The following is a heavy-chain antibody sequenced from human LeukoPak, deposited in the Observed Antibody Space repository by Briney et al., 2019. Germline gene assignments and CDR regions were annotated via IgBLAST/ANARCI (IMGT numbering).Heavy chain of an antibody. Sequence: PSGTLSLTCAVSGGSISSSDWWSWVRQPPGRGLEWIGYIWRSDHTNYNPSLKSRVTMSLDKSKNQFSLKLSSVTAADTAVYYCARVQDYYDVSGYYLYYFDFWGQGTLVTVSS. V-gene: IGHV4-4*02. CDR1: GGSISSSDW. J-gene: IGHJ4*02. CDR3: ARVQDYYDVSGYYLYYFDF. CDR2: IWRSDHT. D-gene: IGHD3-22*01.